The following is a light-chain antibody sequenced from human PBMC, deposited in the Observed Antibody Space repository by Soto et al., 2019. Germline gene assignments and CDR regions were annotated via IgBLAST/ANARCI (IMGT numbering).Light chain of an antibody. CDR1: SSDIGGYNY. CDR2: EVT. CDR3: SSYTSTNTLV. Sequence: QSALTQPASVSGSPGQSITISCTGGSSDIGGYNYVSWFQQHPGKAPKLMIYEVTNRPSGVSNRFSGSKSGSTASLTISGLQADDEADYYCSSYTSTNTLVFGNGTKVTVL. J-gene: IGLJ1*01. V-gene: IGLV2-14*01.